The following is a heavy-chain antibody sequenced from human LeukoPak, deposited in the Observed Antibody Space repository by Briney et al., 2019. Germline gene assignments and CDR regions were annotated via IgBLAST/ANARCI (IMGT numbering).Heavy chain of an antibody. V-gene: IGHV1-18*01. CDR2: ICAYNVNT. Sequence: ASLKDSCKPSGYTFTSYGISWVRPAPGQRLEWMGWICAYNVNTNYTQKLQGRVTMTTDTSTSTAYMELRSLRSDDTAVYYCAIHLDLIGAVAFDIWGQGTMVTVSS. CDR1: GYTFTSYG. J-gene: IGHJ3*02. CDR3: AIHLDLIGAVAFDI. D-gene: IGHD3-22*01.